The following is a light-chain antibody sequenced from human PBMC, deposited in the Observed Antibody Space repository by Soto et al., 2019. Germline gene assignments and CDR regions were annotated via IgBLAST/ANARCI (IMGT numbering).Light chain of an antibody. V-gene: IGKV1-39*01. CDR1: QTISTY. CDR3: QQTYRTPRT. CDR2: GAS. Sequence: DIQMTQPPSSLSASLGDRVTIICRASQTISTYLNWYQQRPGKAPKVLIYGASILQIGVPSRFSASGSGTDVTLTISSLHPEDFATYYCQQTYRTPRTFGQGTNV. J-gene: IGKJ1*01.